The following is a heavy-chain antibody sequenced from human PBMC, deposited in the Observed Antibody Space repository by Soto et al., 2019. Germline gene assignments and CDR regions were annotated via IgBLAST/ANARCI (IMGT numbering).Heavy chain of an antibody. Sequence: QVQLVQSGAAVKKPGSSVKVSCKASGGTFSSYAISWVRQAPGQGLEWMGGIIPIFGTANYAQKFQGRVTITADESTSTAYMELSSLRSEDTAVYYCARDRQDRYYYDSSGYYYNFDYWGQGTLVTVSS. J-gene: IGHJ4*02. V-gene: IGHV1-69*01. CDR3: ARDRQDRYYYDSSGYYYNFDY. CDR2: IIPIFGTA. CDR1: GGTFSSYA. D-gene: IGHD3-22*01.